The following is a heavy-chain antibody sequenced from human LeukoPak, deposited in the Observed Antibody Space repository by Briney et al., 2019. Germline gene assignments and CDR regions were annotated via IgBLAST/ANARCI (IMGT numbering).Heavy chain of an antibody. CDR2: IYHSGRT. CDR1: GFSISSGYY. V-gene: IGHV4-38-2*02. CDR3: ARGVIAAGGNDFDY. D-gene: IGHD6-13*01. J-gene: IGHJ4*02. Sequence: SETLSLTCTVSGFSISSGYYWGWIRQPPGKGLEWIGSIYHSGRTYHNPSLKSRVTMSVDTSKNQLSLKVISVTAADTAVYYCARGVIAAGGNDFDYWGQGTLVTVSS.